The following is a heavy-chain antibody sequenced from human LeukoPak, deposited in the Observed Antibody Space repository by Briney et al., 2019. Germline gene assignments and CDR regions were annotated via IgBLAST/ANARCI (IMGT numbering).Heavy chain of an antibody. J-gene: IGHJ4*02. CDR1: VFTFLDHG. CDR2: ASWNRGSI. V-gene: IGHV3-9*01. CDR3: AKDRYVWGSYRSNNFAY. D-gene: IGHD3-16*02. Sequence: PGGSLRLSCAASVFTFLDHGMHWVRQVPGKGREGVAGASWNRGSIRYADCVKGRFTISRDNAKTSLYLEMNSLTTEATALYYCAKDRYVWGSYRSNNFAYWGQGTLVTASS.